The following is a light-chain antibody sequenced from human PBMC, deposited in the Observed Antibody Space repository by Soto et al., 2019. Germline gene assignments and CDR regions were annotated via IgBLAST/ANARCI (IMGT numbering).Light chain of an antibody. Sequence: EIVLTQSPGTLSVSPGERATLCCRASQSVSRNLAWYHQKPGQAPRLLISDASTRASGIPARFSGSGSGTEFTLTISSLQSEDFAVYYCQQYNNWPPEITFGQGTRLEIK. V-gene: IGKV3-15*01. CDR2: DAS. CDR1: QSVSRN. CDR3: QQYNNWPPEIT. J-gene: IGKJ5*01.